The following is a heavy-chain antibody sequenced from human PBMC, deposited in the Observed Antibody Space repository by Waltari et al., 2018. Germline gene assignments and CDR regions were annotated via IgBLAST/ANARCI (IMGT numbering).Heavy chain of an antibody. D-gene: IGHD2-15*01. CDR1: GFTFSNYV. Sequence: QVQLVESGGGVVQPGRSLRLSCAASGFTFSNYVMHGVRQSPGKGLEWVAEISVAGDRMYYADSVKGRFTTSGDNSKNTLYLQMNSLRVEDTAVYSCTRDMYGKTTSSCGMDVWGQGTTVTVSS. V-gene: IGHV3-30-3*01. J-gene: IGHJ6*02. CDR3: TRDMYGKTTSSCGMDV. CDR2: ISVAGDRM.